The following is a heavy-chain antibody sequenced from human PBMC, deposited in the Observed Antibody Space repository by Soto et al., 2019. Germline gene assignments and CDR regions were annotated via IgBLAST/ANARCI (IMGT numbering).Heavy chain of an antibody. CDR3: ARGRYGDY. J-gene: IGHJ4*02. Sequence: QVHLVQSGAEVKKPGASVKVSCKASGYTFTNYGITWVRQAPGQGLEWMGWISAHNGNTDYAQKLQGRVIVTRDTSTRTAYMELRSLISDDPAVYYCARGRYGDYWGQGALVTVSS. CDR2: ISAHNGNT. D-gene: IGHD1-1*01. V-gene: IGHV1-18*01. CDR1: GYTFTNYG.